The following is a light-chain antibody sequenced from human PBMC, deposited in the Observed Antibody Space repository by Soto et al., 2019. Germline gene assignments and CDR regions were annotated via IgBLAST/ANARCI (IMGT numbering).Light chain of an antibody. J-gene: IGLJ2*01. CDR1: SSDVGGYNY. Sequence: QSALTQPASVSGSPGQSITISCTGTSSDVGGYNYVSWYQQHPGKAPKLMIYDVSNRPSGVSNRFSGSKSGNTASLTISGLQVEDEGDYYCSSYTSSSTLVFGGGTKLTVL. CDR3: SSYTSSSTLV. V-gene: IGLV2-14*01. CDR2: DVS.